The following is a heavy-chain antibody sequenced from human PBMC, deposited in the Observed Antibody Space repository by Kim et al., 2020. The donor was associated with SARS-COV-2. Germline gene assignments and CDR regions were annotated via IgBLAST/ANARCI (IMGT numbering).Heavy chain of an antibody. D-gene: IGHD2-21*01. CDR2: IYYSGST. J-gene: IGHJ4*02. CDR1: GGPISSSSYY. CDR3: ARHSVVDQFGFDY. V-gene: IGHV4-39*01. Sequence: SETLSLTCTVSGGPISSSSYYWGWIRQPPGKGLEWIGSIYYSGSTYYNPSLKSRVTISVDTSKNQFSLKLSSVTAADTAVYYCARHSVVDQFGFDYWGQGTLVTVSS.